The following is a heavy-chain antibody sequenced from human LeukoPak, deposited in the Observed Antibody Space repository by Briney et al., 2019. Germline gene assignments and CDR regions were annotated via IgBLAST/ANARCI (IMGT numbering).Heavy chain of an antibody. V-gene: IGHV1-18*01. J-gene: IGHJ6*03. CDR3: ARVLKGVYYFYMDV. D-gene: IGHD3-16*01. Sequence: ASVKVSCKASGYTFTSYGITWVRQAPGQGLEWMGWINVYNGHKNYAQKLQGRVTMTTDTSTSTAYMEPRSLRSDDTAVYYCARVLKGVYYFYMDVWGKGTTVTVSS. CDR2: INVYNGHK. CDR1: GYTFTSYG.